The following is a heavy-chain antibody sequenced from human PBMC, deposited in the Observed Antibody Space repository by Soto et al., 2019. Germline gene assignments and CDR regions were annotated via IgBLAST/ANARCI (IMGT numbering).Heavy chain of an antibody. Sequence: PGGSLRLSCAASGFALNRYWMTWVRQAPGKGLEWVSYISSSSSTIYYADCVKGRFTISRDNAKNSLYLQMNSLRAEDTAVYYCARIGSWALNFDYWGQGILVTVSS. CDR3: ARIGSWALNFDY. J-gene: IGHJ4*02. V-gene: IGHV3-48*01. CDR1: GFALNRYW. CDR2: ISSSSSTI. D-gene: IGHD6-13*01.